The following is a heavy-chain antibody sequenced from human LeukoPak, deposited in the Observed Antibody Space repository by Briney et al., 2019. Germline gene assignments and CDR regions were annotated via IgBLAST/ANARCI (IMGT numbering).Heavy chain of an antibody. J-gene: IGHJ4*02. D-gene: IGHD3-16*01. CDR3: ARGDSGGMDY. CDR2: ISSSSSYI. Sequence: GGSLRLSCAASGSTFSNYNMNWVRRAPGMGLEWVSSISSSSSYIYYADSVKGRFTISRGNANNSLYLQVNSLRAEDTTVYYCARGDSGGMDYWGQGTLVTVSS. CDR1: GSTFSNYN. V-gene: IGHV3-21*01.